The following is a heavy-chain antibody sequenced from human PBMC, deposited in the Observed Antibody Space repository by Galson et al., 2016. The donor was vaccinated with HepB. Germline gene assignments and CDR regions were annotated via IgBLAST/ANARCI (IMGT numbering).Heavy chain of an antibody. CDR1: GDSISSTYDY. CDR2: VYYTGST. D-gene: IGHD6-13*01. V-gene: IGHV4-39*01. J-gene: IGHJ3*02. Sequence: SETLSLTCTVSGDSISSTYDYWGWIRQPPGRGLEWIGTVYYTGSTYYNPSLKSRVTISVDTSKNQISQKLTSVTAADTAVYYCARLSSSWSVGTFDIWGQG. CDR3: ARLSSSWSVGTFDI.